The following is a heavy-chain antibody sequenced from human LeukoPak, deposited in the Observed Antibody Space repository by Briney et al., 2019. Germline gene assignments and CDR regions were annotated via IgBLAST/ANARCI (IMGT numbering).Heavy chain of an antibody. CDR2: INHSGST. V-gene: IGHV4-34*01. D-gene: IGHD1-26*01. J-gene: IGHJ5*02. Sequence: SETLSLTCAVYGGSFSGYYWSWIRQPPGKGLEWIGEINHSGSTNYNPSLESRVTISVDTSKNQFSLKLSSVTAADTAVYYCARNRVSYWSRWFDPWGQGTLVTVSS. CDR1: GGSFSGYY. CDR3: ARNRVSYWSRWFDP.